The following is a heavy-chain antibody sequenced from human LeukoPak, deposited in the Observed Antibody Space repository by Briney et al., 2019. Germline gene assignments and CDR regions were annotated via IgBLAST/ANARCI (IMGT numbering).Heavy chain of an antibody. CDR3: ARDKGSGWFDY. CDR1: GYTFTGYY. Sequence: ASVKVSCKASGYTFTGYYMHWVRQAPGQGLEWMGWINPNSGDTNYAQKFQGRVTMTRDTSISTAYMELSRLRSDDTAVYYCARDKGSGWFDYWGQGTLVTVSS. J-gene: IGHJ4*02. D-gene: IGHD6-19*01. CDR2: INPNSGDT. V-gene: IGHV1-2*02.